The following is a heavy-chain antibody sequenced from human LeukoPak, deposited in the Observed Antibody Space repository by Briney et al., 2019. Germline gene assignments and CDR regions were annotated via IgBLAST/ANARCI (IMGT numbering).Heavy chain of an antibody. J-gene: IGHJ4*02. CDR1: GFTFSSFW. CDR3: ARRIVGPSSGGDY. Sequence: GRSLRLSCAAAGFTFSSFWMRWVRQAPGKWLELVANIKKDGREKYYVDSVQGRFTISRDNAKNSLYLKMNSLRVEDTAVYYCARRIVGPSSGGDYWGQGTPVTVSS. CDR2: IKKDGREK. D-gene: IGHD1-26*01. V-gene: IGHV3-7*01.